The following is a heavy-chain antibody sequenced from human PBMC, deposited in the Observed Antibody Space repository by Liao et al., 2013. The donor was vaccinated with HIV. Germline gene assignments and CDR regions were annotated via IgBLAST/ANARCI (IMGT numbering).Heavy chain of an antibody. CDR3: ARGAPVVRD. CDR2: LYYGGNT. Sequence: QVLLQESGSRLVKPSETLSLTCTVSGASITRYYWTWYRQTPGKGLEWIGHLYYGGNTRYNPSLESRVTISLDTSNKQFSLMLDSVTAADTAVYYCARGAPVVRDWGQGTLVIVSS. J-gene: IGHJ4*02. D-gene: IGHD4-23*01. V-gene: IGHV4-59*01. CDR1: GASITRYY.